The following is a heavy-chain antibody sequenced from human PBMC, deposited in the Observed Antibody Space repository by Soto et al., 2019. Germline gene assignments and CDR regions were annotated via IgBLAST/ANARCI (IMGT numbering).Heavy chain of an antibody. CDR3: AKASGLNPYYYYGMDV. V-gene: IGHV3-9*01. CDR1: GFILDDYA. CDR2: MSWCRESV. J-gene: IGHJ6*02. Sequence: PGGSLRLSCAASGFILDDYAMHWVRQAPGKGLEWVSGMSWCRESVGYADSVKGRFTISRDSAKNSLYLQMNSLRAEDTALYYCAKASGLNPYYYYGMDVWGQGTTVTVSS. D-gene: IGHD3-10*01.